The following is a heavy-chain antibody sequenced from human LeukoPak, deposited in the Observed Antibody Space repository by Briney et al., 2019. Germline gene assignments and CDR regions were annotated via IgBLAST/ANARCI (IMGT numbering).Heavy chain of an antibody. Sequence: PGGSLRLSCAASGFTFSNYGMHWVRQAPGKGLEWVAFIRYDGSNKYYADSVKGRFTISRDNSKNTLYLQMDSLKTEDTAVYYCASGPTIYWGFDYWGQGTLVTVSS. J-gene: IGHJ4*02. CDR2: IRYDGSNK. V-gene: IGHV3-30*02. D-gene: IGHD7-27*01. CDR3: ASGPTIYWGFDY. CDR1: GFTFSNYG.